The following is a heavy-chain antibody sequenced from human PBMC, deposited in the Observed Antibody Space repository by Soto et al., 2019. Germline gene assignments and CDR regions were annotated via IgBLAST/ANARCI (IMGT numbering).Heavy chain of an antibody. Sequence: PGGSLRLSCAASGFTFSNTWMNWVRQAPGKGLEWVGRIKFETEGGTTDYAAPVKGRFTMSTDDSQTTLYLQMNTLKTEDTAVYYCTADIVTAMDVWGQGTTVTVSS. CDR2: IKFETEGGTT. CDR3: TADIVTAMDV. D-gene: IGHD3-9*01. J-gene: IGHJ6*02. CDR1: GFTFSNTW. V-gene: IGHV3-15*01.